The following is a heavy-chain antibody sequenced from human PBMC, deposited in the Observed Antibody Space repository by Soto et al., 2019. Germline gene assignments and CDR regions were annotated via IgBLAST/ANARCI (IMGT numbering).Heavy chain of an antibody. CDR1: GFSLSTSGVG. D-gene: IGHD3-9*01. CDR3: ARETSYYDILTGSLYFDY. V-gene: IGHV2-5*02. Sequence: SGPTLVTPTQTLTLTCTFSGFSLSTSGVGVGWIRQPPGKALEWLALIYWDDDKRYSPSLKSRLTITKDTSKNQVVLTMTNMDPVDTATYYCARETSYYDILTGSLYFDYWGQGTLVTVSS. CDR2: IYWDDDK. J-gene: IGHJ4*02.